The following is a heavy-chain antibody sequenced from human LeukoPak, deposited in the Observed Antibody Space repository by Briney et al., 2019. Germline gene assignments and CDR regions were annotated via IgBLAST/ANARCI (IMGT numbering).Heavy chain of an antibody. CDR1: GGSISSSSYY. J-gene: IGHJ4*02. D-gene: IGHD3-22*01. V-gene: IGHV4-39*07. CDR3: ARGPYYYDSSGALDY. CDR2: IYYSGST. Sequence: PSETLSLTCTVSGGSISSSSYYWGWIRQPPGKGLEWIGSIYYSGSTNYNPSLKSRVTISVDTSKNQFSLKLSSVTAADTAVYYCARGPYYYDSSGALDYWGQGTLVTVSS.